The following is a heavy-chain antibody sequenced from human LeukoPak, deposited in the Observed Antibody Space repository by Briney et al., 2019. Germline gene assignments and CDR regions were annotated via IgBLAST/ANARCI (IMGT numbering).Heavy chain of an antibody. D-gene: IGHD3-3*01. V-gene: IGHV5-51*01. CDR1: GYSFTYYF. CDR2: IYTGDSDN. J-gene: IGHJ4*02. CDR3: ARHLGGDRTSGYYNY. Sequence: GEALKISCKASGYSFTYYFIAWVRQMPGKGLEWMGTIYTGDSDNKYSPSFQGEVTISADRSTNTPYLQWSSLEASDTAMYYCARHLGGDRTSGYYNYWGQGTLVTVTS.